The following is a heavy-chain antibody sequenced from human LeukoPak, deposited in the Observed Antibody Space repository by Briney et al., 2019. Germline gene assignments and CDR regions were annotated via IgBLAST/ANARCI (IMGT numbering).Heavy chain of an antibody. V-gene: IGHV4-39*07. CDR1: GGSISSSSYY. CDR3: ASSPGGFEYYYYYMDV. CDR2: IYYSGST. Sequence: SETLSLTCTVSGGSISSSSYYWGWIRQPPGKGLEWIGSIYYSGSTYYNPSLKSRVTISVDTSKNQFSLKLSSVTAADTAVYYCASSPGGFEYYYYYMDVWGKGTTVTVSS. D-gene: IGHD3-10*01. J-gene: IGHJ6*03.